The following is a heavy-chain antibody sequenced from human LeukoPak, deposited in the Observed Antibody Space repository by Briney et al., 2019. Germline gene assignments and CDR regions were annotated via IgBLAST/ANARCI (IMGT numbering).Heavy chain of an antibody. Sequence: GGSLRLSCAASGFTFSNYDMSWVRQAPGKGLEWVSAISGSGHSTYYADSVKGRFTISRDNSKNTLYLQMDSLRAEDTALYYCATGEYYFDFWGQGTLVTVSS. CDR2: ISGSGHST. CDR3: ATGEYYFDF. D-gene: IGHD3-16*01. J-gene: IGHJ4*02. V-gene: IGHV3-23*01. CDR1: GFTFSNYD.